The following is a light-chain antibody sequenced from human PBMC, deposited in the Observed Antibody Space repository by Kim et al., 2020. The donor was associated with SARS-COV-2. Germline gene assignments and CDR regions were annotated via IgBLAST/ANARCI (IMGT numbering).Light chain of an antibody. V-gene: IGKV4-1*01. CDR3: QQYYNTPWT. Sequence: DIVMTQSPDSLSVSLGERATINCKSSQSLLFSPNSKTYLAWYQQKAGQPPKLLIYWASTRESGVPDRFTGSGSGTDFTLTISSLQAEDVAVYYCQQYYNTPWTFGRGTKVDIK. J-gene: IGKJ1*01. CDR2: WAS. CDR1: QSLLFSPNSKTY.